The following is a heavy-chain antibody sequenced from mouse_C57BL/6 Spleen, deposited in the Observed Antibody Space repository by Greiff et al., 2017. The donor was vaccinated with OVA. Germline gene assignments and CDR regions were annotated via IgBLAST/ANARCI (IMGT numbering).Heavy chain of an antibody. V-gene: IGHV1-7*01. J-gene: IGHJ2*01. CDR3: ATRKGDSSGFDY. CDR1: GYTFTSYW. D-gene: IGHD3-2*02. Sequence: QVHVKQSGAELAKPGASVKLSCKASGYTFTSYWMHWVKQRPGQGLEWIGYINPSSGYTKYNQKFKDKATLTADKSSSTAYMQLSSLTYEDSAVYYCATRKGDSSGFDYWGQCTTLTVSS. CDR2: INPSSGYT.